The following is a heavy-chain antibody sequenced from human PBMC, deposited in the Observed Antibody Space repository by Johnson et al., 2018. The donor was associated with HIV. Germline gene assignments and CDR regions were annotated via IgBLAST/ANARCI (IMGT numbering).Heavy chain of an antibody. CDR1: GFIFDDYA. CDR3: ARDRRPNYYGSDPKAFDI. J-gene: IGHJ3*02. Sequence: VQLVESGGGLIQPGRSLRLSCAASGFIFDDYAMHWVRQAPGKGLEWVSGINLTGGSTGYADSVKGRFSLSRDNAKNSLYLQMDSLRAEDTALYYCARDRRPNYYGSDPKAFDIWGQGTMVTVSS. CDR2: INLTGGST. D-gene: IGHD3-10*01. V-gene: IGHV3-9*01.